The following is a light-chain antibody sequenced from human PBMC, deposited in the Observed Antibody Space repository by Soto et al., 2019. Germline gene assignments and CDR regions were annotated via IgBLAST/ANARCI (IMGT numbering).Light chain of an antibody. CDR3: QQYGSSLTWT. CDR2: AAS. V-gene: IGKV3-20*01. Sequence: EVVLTQSPGTVSLSPGERVTLSCRASQSVISNYLAWFQQRTGQAPRLLIYAASSRATGIPDRFSGSGSGKEFTLSISRLEPEDFEVYYCQQYGSSLTWTFGQGTKVEIK. CDR1: QSVISNY. J-gene: IGKJ1*01.